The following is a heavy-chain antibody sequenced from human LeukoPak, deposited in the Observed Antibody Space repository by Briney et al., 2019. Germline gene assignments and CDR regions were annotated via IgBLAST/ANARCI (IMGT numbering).Heavy chain of an antibody. Sequence: GGSLRLSCAASGFTFSSYAMSWVRQAPGKGLEWVSGISGGGGSTYYADSVKGRFTISRDNSKNTLYLQMDSLRAEDTALYYCAKGSGINHYHWIDPWGQGTLVTVSS. CDR3: AKGSGINHYHWIDP. D-gene: IGHD1-14*01. CDR1: GFTFSSYA. J-gene: IGHJ5*02. CDR2: ISGGGGST. V-gene: IGHV3-23*01.